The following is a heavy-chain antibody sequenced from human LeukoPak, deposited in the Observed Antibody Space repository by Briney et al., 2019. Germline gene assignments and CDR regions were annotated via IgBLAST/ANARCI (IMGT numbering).Heavy chain of an antibody. CDR1: GVTFSGSA. Sequence: TWGTLRLSCAASGVTFSGSAMHWVRQASGKGLEWVGCIRSKGNSYATAYDASVKGRFTISRDDSKNTAYLQMNSLKTEDTAVYYCTRREYYGSGSYFRDYWGQGTLVTVSS. J-gene: IGHJ4*02. V-gene: IGHV3-73*01. CDR2: IRSKGNSYAT. D-gene: IGHD3-10*01. CDR3: TRREYYGSGSYFRDY.